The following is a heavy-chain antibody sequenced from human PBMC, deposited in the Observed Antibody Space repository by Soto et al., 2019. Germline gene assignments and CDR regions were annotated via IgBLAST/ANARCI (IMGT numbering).Heavy chain of an antibody. V-gene: IGHV4-39*01. CDR2: IYYSGST. Sequence: PSETLSLTCIVSGGFISSSSYYWGWIRQPPGKGLEWIGSIYYSGSTYYNPSLKTRVTISADTSKNRFSLKLNSVTASDTAVYYCASLDHYDISGIMGPDYWGQGTLVTSPQ. CDR1: GGFISSSSYY. J-gene: IGHJ4*02. D-gene: IGHD3-22*01. CDR3: ASLDHYDISGIMGPDY.